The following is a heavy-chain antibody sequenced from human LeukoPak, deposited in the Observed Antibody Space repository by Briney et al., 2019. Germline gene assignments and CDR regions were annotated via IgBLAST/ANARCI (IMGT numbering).Heavy chain of an antibody. V-gene: IGHV3-23*01. Sequence: GGSLRLSCAASGFTFSSYAMSWVRQAPGKGLEWVSAISGSGGSTYYADSVKGRFTISRDNSKNTLYLQMSSLRAEDTAVYYCARTKKYYYDSSGYYYFDYWGQGTLVTVSS. CDR1: GFTFSSYA. J-gene: IGHJ4*02. D-gene: IGHD3-22*01. CDR2: ISGSGGST. CDR3: ARTKKYYYDSSGYYYFDY.